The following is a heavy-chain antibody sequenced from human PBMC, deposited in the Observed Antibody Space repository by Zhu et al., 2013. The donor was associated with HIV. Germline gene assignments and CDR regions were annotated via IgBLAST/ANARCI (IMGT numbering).Heavy chain of an antibody. CDR2: ISTYNADT. D-gene: IGHD6-13*01. CDR3: ARRGIAAYYYYMDV. Sequence: WVRQAPGQGLEWMAYISTYNADTNFAQKFRGRVTMTTDTSTSTAYMELRSLRSDDTAVYYCARRGIAAYYYYMDVWGKGTTVTVSS. V-gene: IGHV1-18*01. J-gene: IGHJ6*03.